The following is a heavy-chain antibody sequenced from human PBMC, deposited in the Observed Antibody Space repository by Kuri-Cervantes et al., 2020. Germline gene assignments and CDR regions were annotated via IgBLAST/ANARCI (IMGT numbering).Heavy chain of an antibody. CDR2: TFYRSKWSKWYN. V-gene: IGHV6-1*01. Sequence: LRLSCAISGDSVSSDSAAWNWIRQSPSRGLEWLGRTFYRSKWSKWYNDYAVSVKGRITINPDTSKNHFSLHLNSVTPEDTAVYYCVRDVGFDFDYWGQGTLVTVSS. CDR1: GDSVSSDSAA. J-gene: IGHJ4*02. CDR3: VRDVGFDFDY. D-gene: IGHD1-26*01.